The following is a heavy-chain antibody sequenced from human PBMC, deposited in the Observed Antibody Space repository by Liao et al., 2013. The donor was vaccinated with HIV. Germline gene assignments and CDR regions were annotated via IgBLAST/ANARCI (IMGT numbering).Heavy chain of an antibody. D-gene: IGHD6-13*01. V-gene: IGHV4-61*02. Sequence: QVQLQESGPGLVKPSQTLSLTCTVSGGSISSGSYYWNWIRQPAGKRPEWIGRIYTDGFTNYNPSLKSRVTISVDTSKNQFSLKLSSVSAADTAVFYCAREKVGAAGNFYYHYMDVWGRGTTVTVSS. J-gene: IGHJ6*03. CDR2: IYTDGFT. CDR1: GGSISSGSYY. CDR3: AREKVGAAGNFYYHYMDV.